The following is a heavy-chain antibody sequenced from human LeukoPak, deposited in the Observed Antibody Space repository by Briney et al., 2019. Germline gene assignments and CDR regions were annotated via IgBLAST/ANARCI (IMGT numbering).Heavy chain of an antibody. CDR1: GGTFSSYA. CDR2: IIPIFGTA. V-gene: IGHV1-69*13. D-gene: IGHD3-9*01. Sequence: ASVKVSCTASGGTFSSYAISWVRQAPGQGLEWMGGIIPIFGTANYAQKFQGRVTITADESTSTAYMELSSLRSEDTAVYYCARDRLAYYDILTGYHDAFGIWGQGTMVTVSS. J-gene: IGHJ3*02. CDR3: ARDRLAYYDILTGYHDAFGI.